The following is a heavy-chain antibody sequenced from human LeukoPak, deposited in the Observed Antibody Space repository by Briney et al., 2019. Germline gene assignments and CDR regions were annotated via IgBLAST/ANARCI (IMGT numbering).Heavy chain of an antibody. CDR2: INPNSGGT. V-gene: IGHV1-2*02. CDR3: ARGSILKAAAANWFDP. CDR1: GYTFTGYY. Sequence: ASVKVSCKASGYTFTGYYMHWVRQAPGQGLEWMGWINPNSGGTNYAQKFQGRVTMTRDTSISTAYMELSRLRSDDTAVYYCARGSILKAAAANWFDPWGQGTLVTVSS. D-gene: IGHD6-13*01. J-gene: IGHJ5*02.